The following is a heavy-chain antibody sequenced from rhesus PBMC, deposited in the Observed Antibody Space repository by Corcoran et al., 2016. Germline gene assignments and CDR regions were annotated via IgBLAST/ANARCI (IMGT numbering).Heavy chain of an antibody. V-gene: IGHV1-111*02. CDR2: VDPEDGEA. J-gene: IGHJ4*01. Sequence: EVQLVQSGAEVKKPGASVKISCKASGYTFTDYYLHWVREAPGKGLEWMGRVDPEDGEADYAQTFQDGVTITADTSPDTAYMELSSLRSEDTAMYYCATGVAGTVDWGQGVLVTVSS. D-gene: IGHD1-14*01. CDR1: GYTFTDYY. CDR3: ATGVAGTVD.